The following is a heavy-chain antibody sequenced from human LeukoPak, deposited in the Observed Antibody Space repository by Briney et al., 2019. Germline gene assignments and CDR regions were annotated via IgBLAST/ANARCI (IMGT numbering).Heavy chain of an antibody. J-gene: IGHJ4*02. CDR3: ARITYYYDSSGYDDDY. CDR1: GFTVSSNY. V-gene: IGHV3-66*01. Sequence: GGSLRLSCAASGFTVSSNYMSWVRQAPGKGLEWVSVLYSGGNTNYADSVKGRFTISRDNSKNTLYLQMNSLRAEDTAVYYCARITYYYDSSGYDDDYWGQGTLVTVSS. CDR2: LYSGGNT. D-gene: IGHD3-22*01.